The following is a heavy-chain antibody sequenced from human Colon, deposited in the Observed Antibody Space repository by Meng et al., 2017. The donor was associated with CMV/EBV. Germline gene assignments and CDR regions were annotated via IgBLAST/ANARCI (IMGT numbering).Heavy chain of an antibody. D-gene: IGHD6-6*01. CDR3: ARDLQHVAPDAFDL. CDR1: GFTLTDYY. Sequence: ASGFTLTDYYMSWIRQAPGKGLEWVSYFSPSGNDIYYTDSVKGRFSVSRDSAKNSLFLHMSSLRVEDTAVYYCARDLQHVAPDAFDLWGQGAMVTVSS. V-gene: IGHV3-11*01. CDR2: FSPSGNDI. J-gene: IGHJ3*01.